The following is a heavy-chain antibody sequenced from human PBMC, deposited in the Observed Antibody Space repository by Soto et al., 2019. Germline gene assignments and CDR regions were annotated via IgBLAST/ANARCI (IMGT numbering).Heavy chain of an antibody. CDR1: GYTLTELS. J-gene: IGHJ5*02. CDR3: ATWGQWLVREAPTYNWFDP. V-gene: IGHV1-24*01. CDR2: FDPEDGET. D-gene: IGHD6-19*01. Sequence: ASVKVSCKVSGYTLTELSMHWVRQAPGKGLEWMGGFDPEDGETIYAQKFQGRVTMTEDTSTDTAYMELSSLRSEDTAVYYCATWGQWLVREAPTYNWFDPWGQGTLVTVS.